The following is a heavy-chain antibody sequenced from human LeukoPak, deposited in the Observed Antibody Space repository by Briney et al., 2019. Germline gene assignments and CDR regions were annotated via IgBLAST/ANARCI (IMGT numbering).Heavy chain of an antibody. CDR1: GFTFSSYE. V-gene: IGHV3-48*03. D-gene: IGHD1-26*01. CDR2: IRISGSRI. Sequence: GGSLRLSCAASGFTFSSYEMNWGRQAPGKGLEWVSDIRISGSRIYYADSVKGRFAISRDNAKNSLYLPMNSLRAEDMAVYYCARDRVAATYFDSWGQGTLVTVSS. CDR3: ARDRVAATYFDS. J-gene: IGHJ4*02.